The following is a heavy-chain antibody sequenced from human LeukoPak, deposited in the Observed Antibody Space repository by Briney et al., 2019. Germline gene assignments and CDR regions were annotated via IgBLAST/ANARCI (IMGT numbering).Heavy chain of an antibody. J-gene: IGHJ5*02. Sequence: SETLSLTCTVSSASINRDYWSWLRQTPGKGLEWIGYIHYTGSTNCNPSLKSRVTISLDTSKNQFSLKLSSVTAADTAVYYCARESNYHDSLGYNWFDPWGQGTLVTVSS. CDR3: ARESNYHDSLGYNWFDP. V-gene: IGHV4-59*01. D-gene: IGHD3-22*01. CDR2: IHYTGST. CDR1: SASINRDY.